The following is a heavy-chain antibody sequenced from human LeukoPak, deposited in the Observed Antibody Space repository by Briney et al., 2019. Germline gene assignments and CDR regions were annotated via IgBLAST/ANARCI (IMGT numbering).Heavy chain of an antibody. CDR1: GGSISSYY. J-gene: IGHJ4*02. CDR3: ARLGRDGYPPN. CDR2: IYNSGST. Sequence: SETLSLTCTVSGGSISSYYWSLIRQPPGKGLEWIGYIYNSGSTNYNPSLKSRVTISEDTSKNQFSLKVGSVTAADTAVYYCARLGRDGYPPNWGQGTLVTVSS. D-gene: IGHD5-24*01. V-gene: IGHV4-59*01.